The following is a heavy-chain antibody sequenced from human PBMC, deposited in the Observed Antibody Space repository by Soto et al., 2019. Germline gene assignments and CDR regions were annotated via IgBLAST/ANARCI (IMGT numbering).Heavy chain of an antibody. Sequence: GSLRLSCTPFGFNFDAYAMSWVRQAPGKGLEWVSAVTATAESAYYTDSVRGRFIITRDNSDNMLYLQMSSLRVEDTAIYFCASGRYYDSPQDLWGRGTQVTVSS. CDR3: ASGRYYDSPQDL. CDR1: GFNFDAYA. CDR2: VTATAESA. D-gene: IGHD3-10*01. J-gene: IGHJ5*02. V-gene: IGHV3-23*01.